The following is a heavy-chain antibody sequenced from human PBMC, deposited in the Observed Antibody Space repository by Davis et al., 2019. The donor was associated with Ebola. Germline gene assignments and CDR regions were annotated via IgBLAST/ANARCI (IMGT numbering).Heavy chain of an antibody. D-gene: IGHD4-11*01. Sequence: PSETLSLTCTVSGGSISSGDYYWSRIRQPPGKGLEWIGYIYYSGSTYYNPSLKSRVTISVDTSKNQFSLKLSSVTAADTAVYYCARETVTTNANWFDPWGQGTLVTVSS. J-gene: IGHJ5*02. CDR2: IYYSGST. V-gene: IGHV4-30-4*01. CDR1: GGSISSGDYY. CDR3: ARETVTTNANWFDP.